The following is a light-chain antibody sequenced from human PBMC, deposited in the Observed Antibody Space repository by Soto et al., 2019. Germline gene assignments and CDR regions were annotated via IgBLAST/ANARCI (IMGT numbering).Light chain of an antibody. Sequence: EIVLTQSPATLSLSPGERATLSCRASQSVSSYLAWYQQKPGQAPRLLIYDASNRATGIPARFSGSGSGTDFTLTIRSLEPEDFAVYYCEQRSNWPPFLTFGGGTKVDIK. CDR3: EQRSNWPPFLT. CDR2: DAS. CDR1: QSVSSY. V-gene: IGKV3-11*01. J-gene: IGKJ4*01.